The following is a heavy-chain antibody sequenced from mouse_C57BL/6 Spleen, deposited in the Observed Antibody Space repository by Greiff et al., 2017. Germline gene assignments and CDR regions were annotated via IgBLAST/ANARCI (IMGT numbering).Heavy chain of an antibody. Sequence: EVKLVESGGGLVQPGGSLKLSCAASGFTFSDYYMYWVRQTPEKRLEWVAYISNGGGSPYYPDTVKGRFTISRDNAKNTLYVKLDRLESEDRAMYYYASNWGGYFDVWGTGTTVTVSS. V-gene: IGHV5-12*01. CDR3: ASNWGGYFDV. D-gene: IGHD4-1*01. CDR2: ISNGGGSP. CDR1: GFTFSDYY. J-gene: IGHJ1*03.